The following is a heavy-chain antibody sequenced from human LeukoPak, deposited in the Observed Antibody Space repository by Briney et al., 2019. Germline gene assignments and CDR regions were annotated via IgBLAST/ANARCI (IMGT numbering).Heavy chain of an antibody. Sequence: ASVKVSCKASGGTFSSYAISWVRQAPGQGLEWMGGIIPIFGTANYAQKFQGRVTITADESTSTAYMELSSLRSEDTAVYYCARVAGGIIPGTRPEYYFDYWGQGTLVTVSS. V-gene: IGHV1-69*01. J-gene: IGHJ4*02. CDR1: GGTFSSYA. CDR3: ARVAGGIIPGTRPEYYFDY. CDR2: IIPIFGTA. D-gene: IGHD6-19*01.